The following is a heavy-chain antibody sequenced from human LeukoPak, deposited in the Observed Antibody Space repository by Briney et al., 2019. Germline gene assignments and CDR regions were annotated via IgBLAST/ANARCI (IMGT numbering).Heavy chain of an antibody. CDR3: AHILTGYYMDY. J-gene: IGHJ4*02. CDR2: ISAYNGNT. V-gene: IGHV1-18*01. Sequence: ASVKVCCKASGYTFNSYGFSWVRQAPGQGLEWMGWISAYNGNTNYAKKLQGRVTMTTDTSTTTAYMELGSLSSDDTAVYYCAHILTGYYMDYWGQGTLVSVSS. CDR1: GYTFNSYG. D-gene: IGHD3-9*01.